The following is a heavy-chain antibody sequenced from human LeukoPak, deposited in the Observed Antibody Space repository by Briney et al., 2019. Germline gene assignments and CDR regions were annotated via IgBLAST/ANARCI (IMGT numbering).Heavy chain of an antibody. V-gene: IGHV4-34*01. CDR2: INHSGST. CDR1: GGSFSGYY. CDR3: ARGRGYCSGGSCYAQGFDY. J-gene: IGHJ4*02. Sequence: SETLSLTCAVYGGSFSGYYWSWIRQPPGKGLEWIGEINHSGSTNYNPSLKSRVTISVDTSKNQFSLKLSSVTAADMAVYYCARGRGYCSGGSCYAQGFDYWGQGTLVTVSS. D-gene: IGHD2-15*01.